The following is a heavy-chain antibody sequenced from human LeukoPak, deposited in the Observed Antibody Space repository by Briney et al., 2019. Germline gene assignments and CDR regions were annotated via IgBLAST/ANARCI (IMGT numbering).Heavy chain of an antibody. CDR1: GFTFSSYA. V-gene: IGHV3-23*01. CDR3: ATLLPYYYDSSGSN. CDR2: ISGSGGST. J-gene: IGHJ4*02. D-gene: IGHD3-22*01. Sequence: GASLRLSCAASGFTFSSYAMNWVRQAPGKGLEWVSAISGSGGSTYYADSVKGRFTISRDNSKNTLYLQMNSLRAEDTAVYYCATLLPYYYDSSGSNWGQGTLVTVSS.